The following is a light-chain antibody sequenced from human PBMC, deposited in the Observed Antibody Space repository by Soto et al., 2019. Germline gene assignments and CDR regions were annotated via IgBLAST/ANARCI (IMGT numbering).Light chain of an antibody. Sequence: IVITQTKIPFPVTPGFPSSISSGSSQIVLHSNGYNYLDWYLQKPGQSPQLLIYLGSNRASGVPARFSGSGSGTDFTLKISRVEAQDVGLYYCMHALQPAWPFAQGTNV. CDR1: QIVLHSNGYNY. CDR2: LGS. CDR3: MHALQPAWP. J-gene: IGKJ1*01. V-gene: IGKV2-28*01.